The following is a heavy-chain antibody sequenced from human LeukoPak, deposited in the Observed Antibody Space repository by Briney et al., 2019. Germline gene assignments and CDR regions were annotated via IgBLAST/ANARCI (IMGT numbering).Heavy chain of an antibody. CDR1: GFTFSSYS. J-gene: IGHJ4*02. CDR3: ARGNYDDYVLNF. Sequence: GGSLRLSCAASGFTFSSYSMNWVRQAPGKGLEWVSSISRTSTYIYYADSMKGRFTISRDNAKNALYLQMNSLRAEDTAVYYCARGNYDDYVLNFWGQGTLVTVSS. D-gene: IGHD4-17*01. V-gene: IGHV3-21*01. CDR2: ISRTSTYI.